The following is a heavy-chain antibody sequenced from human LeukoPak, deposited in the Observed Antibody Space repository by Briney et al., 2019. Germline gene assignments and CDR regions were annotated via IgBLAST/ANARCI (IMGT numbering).Heavy chain of an antibody. V-gene: IGHV3-48*03. D-gene: IGHD5-18*01. CDR2: IRISGSAM. CDR3: ARGSSRYSYGYLDY. J-gene: IGHJ4*02. CDR1: GFTFSSYE. Sequence: GGSLRLSCAASGFTFSSYEMNWVRQAPGKGLEWVSYIRISGSAMYYADSVKGRFTISRDNAKNSLFLQMNSLRAEDTAVYYCARGSSRYSYGYLDYWGRGTLVTVSS.